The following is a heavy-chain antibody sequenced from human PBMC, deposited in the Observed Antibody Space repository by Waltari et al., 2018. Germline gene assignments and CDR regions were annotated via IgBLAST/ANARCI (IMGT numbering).Heavy chain of an antibody. CDR1: GYTFTGYY. CDR3: AREAVPAAIWGSRY. J-gene: IGHJ4*02. D-gene: IGHD2-2*02. CDR2: INPNSGGT. Sequence: QVQLVQSGAEVKKPGASVKVSCKASGYTFTGYYMHWVRQAPGQGLEWMGWINPNSGGTNYAQKLQGRVTMTRETSISTAYMELSRLRSDDTAVYYCAREAVPAAIWGSRYWGQGTLVTVSS. V-gene: IGHV1-2*02.